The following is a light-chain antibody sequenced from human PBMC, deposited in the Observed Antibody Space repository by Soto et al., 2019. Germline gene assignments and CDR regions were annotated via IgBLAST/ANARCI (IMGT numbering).Light chain of an antibody. CDR3: QQYKAYPYT. CDR2: DAS. J-gene: IGKJ2*01. Sequence: DIQMTQSPSTLSASVGDRVTITCRASQGISSWLAWYQQKPGKAPKLLIYDASSLESGVPSRFSGSGSGTEFTLTISGLQPDDFATYYCQQYKAYPYTFAQGTKVDIK. V-gene: IGKV1-5*01. CDR1: QGISSW.